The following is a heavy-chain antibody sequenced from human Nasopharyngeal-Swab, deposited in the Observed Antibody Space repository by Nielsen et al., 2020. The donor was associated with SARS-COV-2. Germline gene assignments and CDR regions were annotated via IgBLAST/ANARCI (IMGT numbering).Heavy chain of an antibody. V-gene: IGHV4-59*01. CDR1: CGSISSYY. CDR3: ASLLRSYCSGGSCYPNGMDV. J-gene: IGHJ6*02. D-gene: IGHD2-15*01. CDR2: IYYSGST. Sequence: SETLSLTPTVSCGSISSYYWSWIRQPPGKGLEWIGYIYYSGSTNYNPSLKSRVTISVDTSKNQFSLKLSSVTAADTAVYYCASLLRSYCSGGSCYPNGMDVWGQGTTVTVSS.